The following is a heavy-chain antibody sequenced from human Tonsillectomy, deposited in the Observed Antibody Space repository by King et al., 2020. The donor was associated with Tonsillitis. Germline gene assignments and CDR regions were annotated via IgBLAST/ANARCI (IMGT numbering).Heavy chain of an antibody. CDR1: GYIFSSYA. J-gene: IGHJ6*02. CDR3: AKGIVGATTWYYGMDV. V-gene: IGHV3-23*04. CDR2: ICDQGGST. Sequence: VQLVESGGGLVQPGGSLRLSCAASGYIFSSYAMSWVRPAPGKGVEVVLAICDQGGSTHFADSVKGRVTISSDNSKNTLYLPMNSLRAEDTAVYYCAKGIVGATTWYYGMDVWGQGTTVTVSS. D-gene: IGHD1-26*01.